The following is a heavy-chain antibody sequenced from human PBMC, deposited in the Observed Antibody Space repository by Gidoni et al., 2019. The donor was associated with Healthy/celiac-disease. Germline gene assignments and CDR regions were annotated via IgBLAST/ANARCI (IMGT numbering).Heavy chain of an antibody. V-gene: IGHV1-69*02. D-gene: IGHD3-10*01. CDR2: IIPILGIA. J-gene: IGHJ4*02. CDR3: ASPRFGERSLGY. CDR1: GGTFSSYT. Sequence: QVQLVQSGAEVKKPGSSVKVSCKASGGTFSSYTISWVRQAPGQGLEWMGRIIPILGIANYAQKFQGRVTITADKSTTTAYMELSSLRSEDTAVYYCASPRFGERSLGYWGQGTLVTVSS.